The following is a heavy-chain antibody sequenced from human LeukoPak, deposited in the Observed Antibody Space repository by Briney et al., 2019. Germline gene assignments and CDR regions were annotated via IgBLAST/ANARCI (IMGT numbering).Heavy chain of an antibody. J-gene: IGHJ4*02. D-gene: IGHD3-10*01. CDR1: GFTFSNYG. CDR3: AKGDYYDFDY. CDR2: ITSGVGIT. Sequence: PGGSLRLSCAASGFTFSNYGMNWVRQAPGKGLEWVSIITSGVGITYYADSVKGRFTISRDNSKNTLYLQMNSLRAEDTAVYYCAKGDYYDFDYWGQGTLVTVS. V-gene: IGHV3-23*01.